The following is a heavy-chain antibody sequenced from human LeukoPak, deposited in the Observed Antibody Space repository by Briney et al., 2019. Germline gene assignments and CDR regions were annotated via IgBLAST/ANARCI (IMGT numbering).Heavy chain of an antibody. Sequence: GESLRLSCAASKFTFSDYSMSWVRQAPGKGLEWVSSISSIRNYIYYADSVKGRFTVSRDNAKNSLYLQMNSLRDEDTAVYYCARGGSATYWFDNWGQGTLVTVSS. CDR1: KFTFSDYS. D-gene: IGHD3-10*01. V-gene: IGHV3-21*03. CDR2: ISSIRNYI. J-gene: IGHJ4*02. CDR3: ARGGSATYWFDN.